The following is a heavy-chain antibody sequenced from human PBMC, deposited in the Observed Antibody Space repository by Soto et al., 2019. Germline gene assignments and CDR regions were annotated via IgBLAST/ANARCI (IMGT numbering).Heavy chain of an antibody. D-gene: IGHD3-10*01. J-gene: IGHJ6*02. V-gene: IGHV4-61*01. CDR3: ARDHSYYGSGSYYKRAVSYYGMDV. CDR1: GGSVSSGSYY. CDR2: IYYSGST. Sequence: SETLSLTCTVSGGSVSSGSYYWSWIRQPPGKGLEWIGYIYYSGSTNYNPSLKSRVTISVDTSKNQFSLKLSSVTAADTAVCYCARDHSYYGSGSYYKRAVSYYGMDVWGQGTTVTVSS.